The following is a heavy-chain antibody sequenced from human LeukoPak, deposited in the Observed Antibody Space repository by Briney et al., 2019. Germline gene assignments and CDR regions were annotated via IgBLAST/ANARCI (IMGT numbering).Heavy chain of an antibody. CDR3: TTATSLTYRGYYFDY. CDR1: AFTFSSYE. D-gene: IGHD4-11*01. J-gene: IGHJ4*02. Sequence: PGGSLRLSCVASAFTFSSYEMNWVRQAPGKGLEWVSYISSSGSTIYYADSVKGRFTASRDNAKNSLYLQMNSLRAEDTAVYYCTTATSLTYRGYYFDYWGQGTLVTVSS. CDR2: ISSSGSTI. V-gene: IGHV3-48*03.